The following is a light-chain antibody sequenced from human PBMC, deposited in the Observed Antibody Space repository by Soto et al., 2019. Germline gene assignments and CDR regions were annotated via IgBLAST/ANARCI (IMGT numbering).Light chain of an antibody. CDR1: SSNIGSHS. J-gene: IGLJ2*01. CDR3: AAWDDSLDGVV. V-gene: IGLV1-44*01. CDR2: SNN. Sequence: QLVLTQPPSVSGTPGQRVTISCSGSSSNIGSHSVNWYQQLPGTAPKLLIYSNNQRPSGVPDRFSGSKSGTSASLANSGLQSEDEADYYCAAWDDSLDGVVFGGGTKLTVL.